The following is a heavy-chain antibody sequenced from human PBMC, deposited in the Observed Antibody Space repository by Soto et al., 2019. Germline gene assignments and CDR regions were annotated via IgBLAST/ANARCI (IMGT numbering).Heavy chain of an antibody. CDR2: ISSSGSTI. J-gene: IGHJ4*02. CDR3: AREVSMFLEGYYFDY. V-gene: IGHV3-11*01. Sequence: GGSLRLSCAASGFTFSDYYMSWIRQAPGKGLEWVSYISSSGSTIYYADSVKGRFTISRDNAKNSLYLQMNSLRAEDTAVYYCAREVSMFLEGYYFDYWGQGTLVTVSS. CDR1: GFTFSDYY. D-gene: IGHD3-3*01.